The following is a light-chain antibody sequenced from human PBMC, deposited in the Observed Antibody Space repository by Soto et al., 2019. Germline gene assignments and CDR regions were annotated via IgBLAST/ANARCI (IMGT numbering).Light chain of an antibody. Sequence: QSALTQPPSASGSPRQSVTISCTGTSSDVGGYNYVSWYQQHPGKAHKLMIYEVSKRPSGVPDRFSGSKSGNTAYLTVSGRQAEDEADYYCSSYAGINNLVFGGGTKLTV. CDR1: SSDVGGYNY. V-gene: IGLV2-8*01. CDR3: SSYAGINNLV. J-gene: IGLJ2*01. CDR2: EVS.